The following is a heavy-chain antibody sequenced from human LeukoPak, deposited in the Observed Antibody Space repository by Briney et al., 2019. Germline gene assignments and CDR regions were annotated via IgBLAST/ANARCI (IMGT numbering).Heavy chain of an antibody. J-gene: IGHJ6*03. D-gene: IGHD5-18*01. CDR1: GGSISSYY. Sequence: SEILSLTCTVSGGSISSYYWSWIRQPPGKGLEWIGYIYYSGSTNYNPSLKSRVTISVDTSKNQFSLKLSSVTAADTAVYYCARERWLQTPAYYYYYMDVWGKGTTVTVSS. CDR3: ARERWLQTPAYYYYYMDV. CDR2: IYYSGST. V-gene: IGHV4-59*01.